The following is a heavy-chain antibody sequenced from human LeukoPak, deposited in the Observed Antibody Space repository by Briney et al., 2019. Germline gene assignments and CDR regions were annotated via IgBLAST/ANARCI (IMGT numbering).Heavy chain of an antibody. CDR3: ARPTKIAGYAFDI. Sequence: KPSETLSLTCTVSGGSISSYYWSWIRQPPGKGLEWIGYIYYSGSTNYNPSLKSRVTISVDTSKSQFSLKLSSVTAADTAVYYCARPTKIAGYAFDIWGQGTMVTVSS. D-gene: IGHD6-13*01. J-gene: IGHJ3*02. CDR1: GGSISSYY. CDR2: IYYSGST. V-gene: IGHV4-59*08.